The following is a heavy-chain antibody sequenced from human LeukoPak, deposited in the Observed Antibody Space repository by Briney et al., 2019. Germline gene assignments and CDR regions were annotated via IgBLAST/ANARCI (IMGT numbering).Heavy chain of an antibody. V-gene: IGHV4-38-2*02. Sequence: ETLSLTCTVSGYSISSGYYWGWIRQPPGKGLEWIGSIYHSGSTTYNPSLKSRVTMSVDTSKNQFSLKLSSVTAADTAVYYCARDSGTTGEVKFDPWGQGTLVTVSS. D-gene: IGHD3-10*01. CDR3: ARDSGTTGEVKFDP. CDR2: IYHSGST. CDR1: GYSISSGYY. J-gene: IGHJ5*02.